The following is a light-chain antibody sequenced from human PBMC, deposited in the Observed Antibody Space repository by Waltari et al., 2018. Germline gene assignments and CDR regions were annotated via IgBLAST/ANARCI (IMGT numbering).Light chain of an antibody. Sequence: DIQMTQSPSPLSASVGNRVTITCRASQDIRNELGWYQQQPGQAPKSLIYAASSLHSGVPARFSGSGYGTEFTLTISALQPEDFATYYCLQHTTYPYTFGQGTKLEI. CDR1: QDIRNE. V-gene: IGKV1-17*01. CDR2: AAS. J-gene: IGKJ2*01. CDR3: LQHTTYPYT.